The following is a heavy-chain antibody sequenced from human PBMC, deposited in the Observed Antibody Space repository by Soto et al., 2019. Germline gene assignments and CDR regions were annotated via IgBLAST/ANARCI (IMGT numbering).Heavy chain of an antibody. J-gene: IGHJ6*02. D-gene: IGHD2-15*01. CDR2: INSDGSST. CDR3: ARAGGSGSGGSCTHEYFYGVDV. Sequence: EVQLVESGGGLVQRGGSLRVSCAASGFTFSRFWMHWVRQAPGMGLVWVSRINSDGSSTHYADSVKGRFTISRDNSKNTLYLQMNSLRAEDTAVYYCARAGGSGSGGSCTHEYFYGVDVWGQGTTVTVSS. V-gene: IGHV3-74*02. CDR1: GFTFSRFW.